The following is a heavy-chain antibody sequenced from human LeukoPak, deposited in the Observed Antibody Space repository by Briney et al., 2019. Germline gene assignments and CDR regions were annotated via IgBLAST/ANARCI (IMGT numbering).Heavy chain of an antibody. CDR1: GGTFSSYT. CDR2: IIPILGIA. D-gene: IGHD5-18*01. Sequence: GSSVKVSCKASGGTFSSYTISWVRQAPGQGLEWMGRIIPILGIANYAQKFQGRVTITADKSTSTAYMELSSLRSEDTAVYYCARGLRGYSYGSPGDYWGQGTLVTVSS. J-gene: IGHJ4*02. V-gene: IGHV1-69*02. CDR3: ARGLRGYSYGSPGDY.